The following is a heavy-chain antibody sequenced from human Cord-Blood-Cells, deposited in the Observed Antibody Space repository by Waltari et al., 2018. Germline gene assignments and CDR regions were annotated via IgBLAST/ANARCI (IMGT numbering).Heavy chain of an antibody. CDR1: GFTFSGSA. Sequence: EVQLVESGGGLVQPGWSLKLSCAASGFTFSGSAMHWVRQASGKGLEWVGRIKSKANSYATAYAASVKGRFTISRDDSKNTAYLQMNSLKTEDTAVYYCTRQWRDAFDIWGQGTMVTVSS. V-gene: IGHV3-73*02. CDR3: TRQWRDAFDI. J-gene: IGHJ3*02. CDR2: IKSKANSYAT. D-gene: IGHD5-12*01.